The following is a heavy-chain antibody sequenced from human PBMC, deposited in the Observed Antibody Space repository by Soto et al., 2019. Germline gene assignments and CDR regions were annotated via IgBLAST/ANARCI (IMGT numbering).Heavy chain of an antibody. Sequence: PSETLSPTCAVSSGSISSSNWWSWVRQPPGKGLEWIGEIYHSGSTNYNPSLKSRVTISVDKSKNQFSLKLSSVTAADTAVYYCARGRDSDYSNLSWFDPWGQGTLVTVSS. J-gene: IGHJ5*02. CDR1: SGSISSSNW. V-gene: IGHV4-4*02. CDR3: ARGRDSDYSNLSWFDP. D-gene: IGHD4-4*01. CDR2: IYHSGST.